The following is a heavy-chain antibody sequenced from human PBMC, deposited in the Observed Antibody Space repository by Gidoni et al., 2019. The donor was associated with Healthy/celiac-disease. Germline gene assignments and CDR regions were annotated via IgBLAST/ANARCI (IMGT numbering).Heavy chain of an antibody. V-gene: IGHV4-59*01. Sequence: QVQLQESGPGLVKPSETLSLTCTVSGGSISSYYWSWIRQPPGKGLEWIGYIYYRGSTNYNPSLKSRVTISVDTSKNQFSLKLSSVTAADTAVYYCARDSGTWGQGTLVTVSS. CDR1: GGSISSYY. J-gene: IGHJ4*02. CDR2: IYYRGST. D-gene: IGHD3-10*01. CDR3: ARDSGT.